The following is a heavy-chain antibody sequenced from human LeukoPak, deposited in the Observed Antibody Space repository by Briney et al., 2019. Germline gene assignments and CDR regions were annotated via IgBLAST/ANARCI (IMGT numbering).Heavy chain of an antibody. CDR3: ARDSTVYGDYIF. CDR2: IYHSGST. D-gene: IGHD4-17*01. J-gene: IGHJ4*02. Sequence: SETLSLTCAVSGGSISSGGYSWSWIRQPPGKGLEWIGYIYHSGSTYYNPSLKSRVTISVDTSKNQFSLKLSSVTAADTAVYYCARDSTVYGDYIFWGQGTLVTVSS. CDR1: GGSISSGGYS. V-gene: IGHV4-30-2*05.